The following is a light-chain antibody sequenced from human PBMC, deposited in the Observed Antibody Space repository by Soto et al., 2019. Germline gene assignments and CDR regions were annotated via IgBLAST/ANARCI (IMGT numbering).Light chain of an antibody. Sequence: QSVLTQPPSVSGAPGQRVTISCTGSSSNIGAGYDIHWYQQLPGTAPTLLIYGNNNRPSGVPDRFSGSKSVTSASLAITGLQAEDEADYYCQSYDSSLSVVVFGGGTKLTVL. CDR3: QSYDSSLSVVV. CDR1: SSNIGAGYD. J-gene: IGLJ2*01. V-gene: IGLV1-40*01. CDR2: GNN.